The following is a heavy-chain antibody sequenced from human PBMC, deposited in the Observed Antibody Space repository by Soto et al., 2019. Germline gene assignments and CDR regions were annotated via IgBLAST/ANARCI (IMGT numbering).Heavy chain of an antibody. CDR3: ARGLSLVVAGNRLGLPDY. V-gene: IGHV4-34*01. CDR1: GGSFSGYY. Sequence: SETLSLTCAVYGGSFSGYYWTWIRQPPGTGLEWIGEINHSGSTNYNPSLNSRVTISVDTSNNQFSLRLSSVTAADTAIYYCARGLSLVVAGNRLGLPDYWGQGTLVTVSS. D-gene: IGHD6-19*01. J-gene: IGHJ4*02. CDR2: INHSGST.